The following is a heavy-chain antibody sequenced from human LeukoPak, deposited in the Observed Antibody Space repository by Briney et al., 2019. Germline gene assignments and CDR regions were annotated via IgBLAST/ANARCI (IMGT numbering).Heavy chain of an antibody. Sequence: GRSLRLSCAASEFTFSNYALHWVRQAPGEGLQWVAVISYDGNTIHYADSVKGRFIISRDTSKNTLYLQMNSLRAEDTAVYYCARSGGLQKFDYWGQGTLVTVSS. J-gene: IGHJ4*02. CDR3: ARSGGLQKFDY. CDR2: ISYDGNTI. V-gene: IGHV3-30-3*01. D-gene: IGHD4-11*01. CDR1: EFTFSNYA.